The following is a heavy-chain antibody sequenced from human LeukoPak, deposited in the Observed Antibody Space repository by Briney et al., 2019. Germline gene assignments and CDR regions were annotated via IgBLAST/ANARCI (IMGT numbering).Heavy chain of an antibody. V-gene: IGHV3-66*01. CDR3: ARDLGFSSYGSGTL. D-gene: IGHD3-10*01. CDR1: GFTVSSNY. J-gene: IGHJ4*02. Sequence: GGSLRLSCAASGFTVSSNYMSWVRQAPGKGLEWVSVIYSGGSTYYADSVKGRFTISRDNSKNTLYLQMNSLRAEDTAVYYCARDLGFSSYGSGTLWGQGTLVTVSS. CDR2: IYSGGST.